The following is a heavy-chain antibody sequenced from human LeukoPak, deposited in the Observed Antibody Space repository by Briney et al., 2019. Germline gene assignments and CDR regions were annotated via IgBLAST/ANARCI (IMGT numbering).Heavy chain of an antibody. D-gene: IGHD4-23*01. CDR3: ARRKPSVVTDYFYFYGMDG. V-gene: IGHV3-30-3*01. CDR2: ISYDGSNK. J-gene: IGHJ6*02. Sequence: GGSLRLSCAASGFTFSSYAMHWVRQAPGKGLEWVAVISYDGSNKYYEDSVKGRITISRDNSKTTLYLQMNSLRAEDTAVYYCARRKPSVVTDYFYFYGMDGWGQGTTVTVCS. CDR1: GFTFSSYA.